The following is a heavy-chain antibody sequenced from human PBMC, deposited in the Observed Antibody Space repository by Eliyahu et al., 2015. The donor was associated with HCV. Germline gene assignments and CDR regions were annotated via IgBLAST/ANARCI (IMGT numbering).Heavy chain of an antibody. Sequence: QVQLVXSGGGVVQPGRSLRLSCAASXFXFXSYXMHWVRQAPGKGLGXVTVISYDGSNKYYADSVKGRFTISRDNSKNTLYLQMNSLRAEDTAVYYCAKLGVVAGYYYYGMDVWGQGTTVTVSS. J-gene: IGHJ6*02. V-gene: IGHV3-30*18. CDR1: XFXFXSYX. D-gene: IGHD2-15*01. CDR2: ISYDGSNK. CDR3: AKLGVVAGYYYYGMDV.